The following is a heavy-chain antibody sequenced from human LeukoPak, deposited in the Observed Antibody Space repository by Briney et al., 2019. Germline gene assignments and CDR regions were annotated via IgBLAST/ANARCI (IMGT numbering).Heavy chain of an antibody. V-gene: IGHV1-46*01. CDR3: ARSPYYGSGSYYKRNWFDP. D-gene: IGHD3-10*01. J-gene: IGHJ5*02. CDR2: INPSGGST. CDR1: GYTFTSYY. Sequence: ASVNVSCKASGYTFTSYYMHWVRQAPGQGLEWMGIINPSGGSTSYAQKFQGRVTMTRDMSTSTIYMELSSLRSEDTAVYYCARSPYYGSGSYYKRNWFDPWGQGTLVTVSS.